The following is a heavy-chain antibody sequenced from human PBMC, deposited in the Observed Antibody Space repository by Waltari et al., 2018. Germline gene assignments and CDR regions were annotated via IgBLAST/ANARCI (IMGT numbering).Heavy chain of an antibody. V-gene: IGHV3-9*01. CDR2: ISWNSGSI. J-gene: IGHJ4*02. D-gene: IGHD4-17*01. CDR1: GFTFDDNP. Sequence: DVQLVESGGGLVQPGRSLRPSCAASGFTFDDNPLHCVRLHPGKGLEWVSGISWNSGSIGYADSVKGRFTISRDNAKNSLYLQMNSLRAEDTALYYCAKARGGAVTTSFDYWGQGTLVTVSS. CDR3: AKARGGAVTTSFDY.